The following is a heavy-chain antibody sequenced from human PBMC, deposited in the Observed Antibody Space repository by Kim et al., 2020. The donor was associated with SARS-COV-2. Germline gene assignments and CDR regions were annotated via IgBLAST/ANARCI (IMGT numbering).Heavy chain of an antibody. CDR1: GYTFSDHY. J-gene: IGHJ4*02. CDR2: INPNDGET. CDR3: TRDSDPDF. Sequence: ASVTVSCKTSGYTFSDHYIHWLRQAPGQGPEWMAWINPNDGETKYAQKFQGRVSVTRDTSISTVYLEVSSLASDDTAVYYCTRDSDPDFWGQGTLVTVSS. V-gene: IGHV1-2*02.